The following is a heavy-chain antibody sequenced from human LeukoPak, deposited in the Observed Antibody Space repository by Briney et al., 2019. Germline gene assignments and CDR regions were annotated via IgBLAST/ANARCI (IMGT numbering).Heavy chain of an antibody. CDR2: INHSGST. V-gene: IGHV4-34*01. CDR1: GGSFSGYY. D-gene: IGHD2-2*01. Sequence: SETLSLTCAVYGGSFSGYYWSWIRQPPGKGLEWIGEINHSGSTNYNPSLKSRVTISVDTSKNQFSLKLSSVTAADTAVYYCASQMRQLPGSYYYYYGMDVWGQGTLLTVSS. CDR3: ASQMRQLPGSYYYYYGMDV. J-gene: IGHJ6*02.